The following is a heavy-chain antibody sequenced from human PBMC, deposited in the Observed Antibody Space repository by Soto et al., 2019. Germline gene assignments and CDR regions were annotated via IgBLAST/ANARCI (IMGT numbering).Heavy chain of an antibody. J-gene: IGHJ6*02. V-gene: IGHV3-23*01. Sequence: LRLSCAASGFTFSSYAMSWVRQAPGKGPEWVSGISDSGDSTYYADSVKGRFTISRDNSKNTLFLQMVSLRAEDTALYYCVPLPRAAAGKPYPDYYYYGVDVWGQGTTVTVSS. D-gene: IGHD6-13*01. CDR3: VPLPRAAAGKPYPDYYYYGVDV. CDR1: GFTFSSYA. CDR2: ISDSGDST.